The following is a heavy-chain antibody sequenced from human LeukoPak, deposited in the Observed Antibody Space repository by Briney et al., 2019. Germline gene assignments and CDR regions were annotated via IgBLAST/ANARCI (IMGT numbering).Heavy chain of an antibody. CDR1: GFTFSSYA. CDR3: AREGTYYYGSGSYYFDY. J-gene: IGHJ4*02. V-gene: IGHV3-30*04. D-gene: IGHD3-10*01. Sequence: GGSLRLSCAASGFTFSSYAMHWVRQAPGKGLEWVAVISYDGSNKYYADSVKGRFTISRDNSKNTLYLQMNSLRAEDTAVYYCAREGTYYYGSGSYYFDYWGQGTLVTVSS. CDR2: ISYDGSNK.